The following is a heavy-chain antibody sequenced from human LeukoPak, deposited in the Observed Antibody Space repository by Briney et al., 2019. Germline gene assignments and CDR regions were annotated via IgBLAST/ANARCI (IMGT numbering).Heavy chain of an antibody. J-gene: IGHJ3*02. CDR2: ISSSSSYI. D-gene: IGHD1-26*01. CDR3: ARDLPSRWELLGAFDI. Sequence: GGSLRLSCAASGFTFSSYSMNWVRQAREKGLEWVSSISSSSSYIYYADSVKGRFTISRDNAKNSLYLQMNSLRAEDTAVYYCARDLPSRWELLGAFDIWGQGTMVTVSS. CDR1: GFTFSSYS. V-gene: IGHV3-21*01.